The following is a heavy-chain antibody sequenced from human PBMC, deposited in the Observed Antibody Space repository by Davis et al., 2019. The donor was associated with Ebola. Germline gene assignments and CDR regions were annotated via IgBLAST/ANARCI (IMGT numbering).Heavy chain of an antibody. V-gene: IGHV1-24*01. D-gene: IGHD4-17*01. Sequence: ASVKVSCKVSGFTLRDLSMHWVRQAPGQGLEWMGGYDPKDIETTYAQKFQGRVTMSQDLSADTAYMELTSLRSDDSAVYYCAAGTTVTMWNAFDFWGQGTMIAVSS. CDR3: AAGTTVTMWNAFDF. CDR2: YDPKDIET. J-gene: IGHJ3*01. CDR1: GFTLRDLS.